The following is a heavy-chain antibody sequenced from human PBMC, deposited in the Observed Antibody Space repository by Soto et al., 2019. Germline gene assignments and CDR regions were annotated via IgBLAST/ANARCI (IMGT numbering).Heavy chain of an antibody. D-gene: IGHD1-1*01. CDR2: ISFSGDNT. Sequence: GGSLRLSCVASGFIFTDYAMSWVRQGPGKGLEWVAGISFSGDNTNYADSVKGRFIISRDNSKNTLYLLMNRLRTEDIGIYYCAKIALVGSFGFELDRDYWGQGILVTSPQ. J-gene: IGHJ4*02. CDR1: GFIFTDYA. V-gene: IGHV3-23*01. CDR3: AKIALVGSFGFELDRDY.